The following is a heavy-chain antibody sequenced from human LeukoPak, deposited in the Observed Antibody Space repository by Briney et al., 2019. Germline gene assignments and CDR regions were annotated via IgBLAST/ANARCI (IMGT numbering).Heavy chain of an antibody. Sequence: PETLSLTCTVSAGSISSYYWSWIRQPPGKGLEWIGYIYYSGSTNYNPSLKSRVTISVDTSKTQFSLKLSSVTAADTAVYYCSGAWSINWLDPWGQGTLVTVSS. J-gene: IGHJ5*02. CDR1: AGSISSYY. CDR3: SGAWSINWLDP. V-gene: IGHV4-59*08. CDR2: IYYSGST. D-gene: IGHD2-8*02.